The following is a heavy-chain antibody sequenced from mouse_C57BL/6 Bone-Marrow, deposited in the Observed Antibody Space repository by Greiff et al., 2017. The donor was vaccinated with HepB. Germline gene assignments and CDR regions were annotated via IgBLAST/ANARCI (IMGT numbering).Heavy chain of an antibody. V-gene: IGHV5-9-1*02. Sequence: DVNLVESGEGLVKPGGSLKLSCAASGFTFSSYAMSWVRQTPEKRLEWVAYISSGGDYIYYADTVKGRFTISRDNARNTLYLQMSSLKSEDTAMYYCTRDYYGSPGWYFDVWGTGTTVTVSS. CDR3: TRDYYGSPGWYFDV. D-gene: IGHD1-1*01. J-gene: IGHJ1*03. CDR2: ISSGGDYI. CDR1: GFTFSSYA.